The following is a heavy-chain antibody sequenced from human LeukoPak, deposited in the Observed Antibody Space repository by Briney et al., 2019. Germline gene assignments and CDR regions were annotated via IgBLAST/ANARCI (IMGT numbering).Heavy chain of an antibody. CDR3: AKDRLSGYGDYRAPAFDI. CDR2: ISGSGGST. Sequence: GGSLRLSCAASGFTFSSYIMNWVRQAPGEGLEWVSAISGSGGSTYYADSVKGRFTISRDNSKNTLYLQMNSLRAEDTAVYYCAKDRLSGYGDYRAPAFDIWGQGTMVTVSS. CDR1: GFTFSSYI. D-gene: IGHD4-17*01. J-gene: IGHJ3*02. V-gene: IGHV3-23*01.